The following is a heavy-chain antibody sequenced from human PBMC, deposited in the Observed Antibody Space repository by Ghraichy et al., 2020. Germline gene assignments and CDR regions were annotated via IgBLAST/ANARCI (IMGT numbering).Heavy chain of an antibody. CDR3: ARGSSGYYPNYYYYMDV. V-gene: IGHV3-13*05. CDR2: IGTAGDP. D-gene: IGHD3-22*01. J-gene: IGHJ6*03. Sequence: GGSLRLSCAASGFTFSSYDMHWVRQATGKGLEWVSAIGTAGDPYYPGSVKGRFTISRENAKNSLYLQMNSLRAGDTAVYYCARGSSGYYPNYYYYMDVWGKGTTVTVSS. CDR1: GFTFSSYD.